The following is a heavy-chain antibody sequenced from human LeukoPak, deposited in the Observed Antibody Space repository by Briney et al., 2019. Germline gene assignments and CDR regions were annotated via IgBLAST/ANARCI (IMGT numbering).Heavy chain of an antibody. V-gene: IGHV4-59*08. CDR2: ISYNGNT. J-gene: IGHJ4*02. CDR1: GGSISNYY. D-gene: IGHD3-16*01. CDR3: ARHTTHGDYNPNDY. Sequence: PSETLSLTCTVSGGSISNYYWSWIRQPPGKELEWIGYISYNGNTDSNPSLKSRVTISVDTSKNQFSLKLSSVTAADTAVYYCARHTTHGDYNPNDYWGQGTLVTVSS.